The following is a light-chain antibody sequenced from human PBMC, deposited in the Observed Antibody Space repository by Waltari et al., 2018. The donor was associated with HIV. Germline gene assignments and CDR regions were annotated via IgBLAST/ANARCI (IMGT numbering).Light chain of an antibody. J-gene: IGLJ2*01. CDR2: NDR. CDR3: QVWDETTEYLVV. CDR1: GIGGKS. Sequence: SYLLSQTPSVSVAPGQTATISCGGDGIGGKSGQWYQQKPGQAPLLVLYNDRDRPSGVPERFSGSNSGNMATLTITRVEGVDEADYYCQVWDETTEYLVVFGGGTKLTVL. V-gene: IGLV3-21*02.